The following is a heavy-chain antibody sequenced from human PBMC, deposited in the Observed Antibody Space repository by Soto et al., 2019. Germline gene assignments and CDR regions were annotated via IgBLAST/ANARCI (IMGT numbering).Heavy chain of an antibody. V-gene: IGHV1-18*04. CDR1: GYTFTSYG. CDR3: ARGIAVAGPQGADFDY. J-gene: IGHJ4*02. D-gene: IGHD6-19*01. CDR2: ISAYNGNT. Sequence: QVQLVHSGAEVKKPGASVKISCKASGYTFTSYGISCVRQAPGQGLEWMGWISAYNGNTNYAQRLQGRVTMTTDTSTSTAYMELRSVRSDGTAVYYCARGIAVAGPQGADFDYWGQGTLVTVSS.